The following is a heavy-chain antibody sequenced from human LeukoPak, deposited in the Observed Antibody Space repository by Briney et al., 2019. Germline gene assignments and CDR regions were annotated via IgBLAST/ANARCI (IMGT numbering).Heavy chain of an antibody. J-gene: IGHJ4*02. CDR2: ISSNGGST. CDR3: ASGIITIFGVVQGY. V-gene: IGHV3-64*01. D-gene: IGHD3-3*01. Sequence: SGGSLRLSCAASGFTFSIYDMSWVRQAPGKGLEYVSVISSNGGSTYYANSVKGRFIISRDNSKNTLYLQMGSLRAEDMAVYYCASGIITIFGVVQGYWGQGTLVTVSS. CDR1: GFTFSIYD.